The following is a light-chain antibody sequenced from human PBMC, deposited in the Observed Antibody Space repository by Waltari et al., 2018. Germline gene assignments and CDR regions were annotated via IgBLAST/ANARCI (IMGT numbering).Light chain of an antibody. CDR3: SSYTSSTTRVV. J-gene: IGLJ2*01. V-gene: IGLV2-14*01. Sequence: QSALTQPASVSGSPGPPITISCTGTSSDIGGYNFVSWYQQHPGKAPKLMIYEVNKRPSGVSNRFSGSKSGNTASLTISGLQAEDEGDYYCSSYTSSTTRVVFGGGTKLTVL. CDR2: EVN. CDR1: SSDIGGYNF.